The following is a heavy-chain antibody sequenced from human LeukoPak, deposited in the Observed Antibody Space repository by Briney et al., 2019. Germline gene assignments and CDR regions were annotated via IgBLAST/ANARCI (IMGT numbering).Heavy chain of an antibody. CDR3: ARGASRISWPGIDY. J-gene: IGHJ4*02. V-gene: IGHV3-53*01. D-gene: IGHD3-3*02. Sequence: GGSLRLSCAASGFTVSSNLMTWVRQSPGRGLEWLSSSYSAGATCYADSVKGRFTISRDHSNNSVSLQMTNLRVEDTAIYYCARGASRISWPGIDYWGQGTLVTVSS. CDR2: SYSAGAT. CDR1: GFTVSSNL.